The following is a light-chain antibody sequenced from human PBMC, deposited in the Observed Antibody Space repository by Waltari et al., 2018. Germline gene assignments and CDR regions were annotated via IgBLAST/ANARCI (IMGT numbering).Light chain of an antibody. J-gene: IGLJ3*02. CDR2: AVS. Sequence: QSALTKPASVSESPGQSITISCTGTSSDVGGYNYVPWYQQPPGKAPKLMNYAVSNRPSGVCNRFSGSKSGNTASLTISGLQAEDEADYYCSSYTSSSTWVFGGGTKLTVL. CDR1: SSDVGGYNY. V-gene: IGLV2-14*01. CDR3: SSYTSSSTWV.